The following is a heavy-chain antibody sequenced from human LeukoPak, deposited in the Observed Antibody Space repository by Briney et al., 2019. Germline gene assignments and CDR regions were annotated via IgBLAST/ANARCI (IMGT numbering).Heavy chain of an antibody. D-gene: IGHD5-12*01. V-gene: IGHV4-34*01. CDR1: GGSFSSFS. J-gene: IGHJ4*02. CDR2: INHSGST. Sequence: SETLSLTCAVYGGSFSSFSWSWIRQPPGKGLEWIGDINHSGSTKYNPSLKSRVTISADTSKNQFSLKLRSVTAADTAVYFCARGGYSGYDPLDFWGQGTLVSVSS. CDR3: ARGGYSGYDPLDF.